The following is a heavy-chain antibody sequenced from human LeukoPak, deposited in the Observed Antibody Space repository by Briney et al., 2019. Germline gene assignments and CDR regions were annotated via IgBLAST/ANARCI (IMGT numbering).Heavy chain of an antibody. J-gene: IGHJ4*02. Sequence: KASQTLSLTCAISGDSVSSNSAAWNWIRQSPSRGLEWLGRTYYRSKWYNEYALSVRSRIAIKSDTSRNQFSLQLDSVTPEDTAVYYCAGGNPTFKYWGRGTLVTVSS. CDR3: AGGNPTFKY. CDR1: GDSVSSNSAA. D-gene: IGHD4-23*01. V-gene: IGHV6-1*01. CDR2: TYYRSKWYN.